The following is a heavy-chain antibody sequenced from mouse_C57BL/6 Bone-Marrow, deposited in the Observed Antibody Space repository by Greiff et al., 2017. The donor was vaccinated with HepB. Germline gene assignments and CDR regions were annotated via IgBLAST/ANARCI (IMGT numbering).Heavy chain of an antibody. CDR1: GFTFSSYA. CDR2: ISDGGSYT. V-gene: IGHV5-4*01. J-gene: IGHJ3*01. Sequence: VQLKESGGGLVKPGGSLKLSCAASGFTFSSYAMSWVRQTPEKRLEWVATISDGGSYTYYPDNVKGRFTISRDNAKNNLYLQMSHLKSEDTAMYYCARDRLPAYWGQGTLVTVSA. CDR3: ARDRLPAY. D-gene: IGHD3-2*02.